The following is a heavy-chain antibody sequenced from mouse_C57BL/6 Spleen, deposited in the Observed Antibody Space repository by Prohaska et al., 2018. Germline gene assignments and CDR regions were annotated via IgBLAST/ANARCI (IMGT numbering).Heavy chain of an antibody. Sequence: EVKLLQSGGGLVQPGGSLKLSCAASGLDFSRYWMSWVLRAPGKGLEWIGEINPDSSTINYAPSLKDKFIISRDNAKNTLYLQMSKVRSEDTALYYCARTTVVSFDYWGQGTTLTVSS. J-gene: IGHJ2*01. D-gene: IGHD1-1*01. CDR3: ARTTVVSFDY. CDR2: INPDSSTI. CDR1: GLDFSRYW. V-gene: IGHV4-1*01.